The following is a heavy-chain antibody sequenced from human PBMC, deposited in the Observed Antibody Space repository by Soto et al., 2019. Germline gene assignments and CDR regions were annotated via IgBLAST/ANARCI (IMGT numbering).Heavy chain of an antibody. D-gene: IGHD2-8*01. CDR1: GFTFSSYS. Sequence: GGSLRLSCAASGFTFSSYSMNWVRQAPGKGLEWVSYISSSSSTIYYADSVKGRFTISRDNAKNSLYLQMNSLGDEDTAVYYCAGKVGYCTNGVCYTGGAELKYYYYGMDVWGQGTTVTVSS. J-gene: IGHJ6*02. V-gene: IGHV3-48*02. CDR3: AGKVGYCTNGVCYTGGAELKYYYYGMDV. CDR2: ISSSSSTI.